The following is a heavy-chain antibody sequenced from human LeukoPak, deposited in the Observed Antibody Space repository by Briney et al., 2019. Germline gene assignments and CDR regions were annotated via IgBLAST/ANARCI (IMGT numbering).Heavy chain of an antibody. CDR1: GFTFSSYA. CDR3: AKDRRQWLVLGWFDP. CDR2: ISSDGTDK. J-gene: IGHJ5*02. Sequence: GGSLRLSCAASGFTFSSYAMHWVRQAPGKGLEWVTVISSDGTDKYYADSVKGRFTIPRDNSKNTLYLHMNSLRTEDTAVYYCAKDRRQWLVLGWFDPWGQGTLVTVSS. D-gene: IGHD6-19*01. V-gene: IGHV3-30*18.